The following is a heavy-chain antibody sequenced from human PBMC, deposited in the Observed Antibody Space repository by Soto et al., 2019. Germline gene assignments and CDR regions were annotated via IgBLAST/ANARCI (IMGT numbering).Heavy chain of an antibody. D-gene: IGHD3-22*01. V-gene: IGHV4-59*12. Sequence: SETLSLTCTVSGGSISSYYWSWIRQPPGKGLEWIGYIYYSRSTNYNPSLKSRVTISVDTSKNQFSLKLSSVTAADTAVYYCARETPYYYDSSGYYGPRVFDYWGQGTLVTVSS. CDR3: ARETPYYYDSSGYYGPRVFDY. J-gene: IGHJ4*02. CDR2: IYYSRST. CDR1: GGSISSYY.